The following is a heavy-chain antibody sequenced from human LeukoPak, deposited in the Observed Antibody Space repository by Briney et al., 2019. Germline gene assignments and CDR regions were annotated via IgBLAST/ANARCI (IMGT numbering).Heavy chain of an antibody. CDR1: GFTFSDYA. Sequence: GGSLRLSCAASGFTFSDYAMSWVRQAPGKGLDWVSSISGSGGTTYYADSVKGRFTISRDNSKNMLYLQMNSLRAEDTAIYYCAKAFGGVIVVIITHHYFEYWGQGTLVTVSS. V-gene: IGHV3-23*01. CDR3: AKAFGGVIVVIITHHYFEY. J-gene: IGHJ4*02. CDR2: ISGSGGTT. D-gene: IGHD3-22*01.